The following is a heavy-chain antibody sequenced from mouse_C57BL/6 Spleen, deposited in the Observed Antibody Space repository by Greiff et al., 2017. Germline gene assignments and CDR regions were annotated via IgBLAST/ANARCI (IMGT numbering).Heavy chain of an antibody. CDR3: ARSDLLFDY. Sequence: EVQGVESGGGLVKPGGSLKLSCAASGFTFSSYAMSWVRQTPEKRLEWVATISDGGSYTYYPDNVKGRFTISRDNAKNNLYLQMSHLKSEDTAMYYCARSDLLFDYWGQGTTLTVSS. J-gene: IGHJ2*01. CDR2: ISDGGSYT. CDR1: GFTFSSYA. V-gene: IGHV5-4*01.